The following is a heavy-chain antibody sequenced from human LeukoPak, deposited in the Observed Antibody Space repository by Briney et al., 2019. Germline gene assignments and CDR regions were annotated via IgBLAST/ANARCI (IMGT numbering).Heavy chain of an antibody. D-gene: IGHD2-15*01. V-gene: IGHV3-23*01. CDR3: AKENRIGYIYCSGGSCQELDY. J-gene: IGHJ4*02. CDR1: GFTFSSYA. CDR2: ISGSGGST. Sequence: GGSLRLSCAASGFTFSSYAMSWVRQAPGKGLEWVSAISGSGGSTYYADSVKGRFTISRDNSKNTLYLQMNSLRAEDTAVYYCAKENRIGYIYCSGGSCQELDYWGQGTLVTVSS.